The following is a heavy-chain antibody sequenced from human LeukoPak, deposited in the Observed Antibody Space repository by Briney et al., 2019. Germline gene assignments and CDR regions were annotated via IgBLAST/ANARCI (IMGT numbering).Heavy chain of an antibody. J-gene: IGHJ6*02. CDR3: ARDQMVRGVNPYYYYGMDV. D-gene: IGHD3-10*01. V-gene: IGHV3-21*01. CDR2: ISSSSSYI. CDR1: GFTFSSYS. Sequence: GGSLRLSCAASGFTFSSYSMNWVRQAPGKGLEWVSSISSSSSYIYYADSVKGRFTISRDNAKNSLYLQMNSLRAEDTAVYYCARDQMVRGVNPYYYYGMDVWGQGTTVTVSS.